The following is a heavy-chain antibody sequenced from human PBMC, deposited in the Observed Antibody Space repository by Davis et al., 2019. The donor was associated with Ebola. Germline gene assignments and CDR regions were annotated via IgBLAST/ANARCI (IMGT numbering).Heavy chain of an antibody. Sequence: GGSLRLSCLASGFTFRYRWMTWVRQAPGKGLEWVANIKQDGSEKYYVDSVKGRFTISRDNAKNSLYLQMNSLRAEDTAVYYCAFLGDYYYGMDVWGQGTTVTVSS. V-gene: IGHV3-7*03. CDR1: GFTFRYRW. CDR3: AFLGDYYYGMDV. D-gene: IGHD3-16*01. CDR2: IKQDGSEK. J-gene: IGHJ6*02.